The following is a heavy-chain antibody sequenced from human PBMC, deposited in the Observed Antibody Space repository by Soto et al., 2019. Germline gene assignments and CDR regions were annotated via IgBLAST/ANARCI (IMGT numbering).Heavy chain of an antibody. CDR3: ARVRAAIAPSYYYYGMDV. CDR1: GGTFSSYA. D-gene: IGHD2-2*02. Sequence: GASVKVSCKASGGTFSSYAISWVRQAPGQGLEWMGGIIPIFGTANYAQKFQGRVTITADESTSTAYMELSSLRSKDTAVYYCARVRAAIAPSYYYYGMDVWGQGTTVTVSS. J-gene: IGHJ6*02. CDR2: IIPIFGTA. V-gene: IGHV1-69*13.